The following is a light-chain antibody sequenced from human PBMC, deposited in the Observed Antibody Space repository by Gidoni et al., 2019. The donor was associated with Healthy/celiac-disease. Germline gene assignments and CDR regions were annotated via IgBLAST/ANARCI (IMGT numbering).Light chain of an antibody. J-gene: IGKJ2*01. CDR1: QSVSSY. Sequence: EIVLTQSPATLSLSPGERATLSCRASQSVSSYLAWYQQKPSQAPRLLIYDASNRATGIPARFSGSGSGTDFTLTISSLEPEDFAVYYCQQRSNWPPNTXGXGTKLEIK. V-gene: IGKV3-11*01. CDR2: DAS. CDR3: QQRSNWPPNT.